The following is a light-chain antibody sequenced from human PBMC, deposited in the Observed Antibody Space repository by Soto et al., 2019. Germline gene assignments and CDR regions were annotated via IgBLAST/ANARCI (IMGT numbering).Light chain of an antibody. Sequence: QAVVNQEPSLAGSPGGTVTLTCGSSTGAVTSGNYPYLLQQKAVQAPRTLIYDTGIKPSWTPARFSGSLLGGKAALTLSGAKPEDEAEYYCLLCDSDVRVFGGGTKLTVL. J-gene: IGLJ2*01. CDR1: TGAVTSGNY. CDR2: DTG. V-gene: IGLV7-46*01. CDR3: LLCDSDVRV.